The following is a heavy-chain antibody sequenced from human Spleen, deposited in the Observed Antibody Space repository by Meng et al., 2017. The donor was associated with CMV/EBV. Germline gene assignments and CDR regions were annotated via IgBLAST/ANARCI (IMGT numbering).Heavy chain of an antibody. CDR2: INHSGST. CDR1: CGSFSGYY. V-gene: IGHV4-34*01. Sequence: VQLQQLGAGLLKPSETPSLTCAVYCGSFSGYYWSWIRQPPGKGLEWIGEINHSGSTNYNPSLKSRVTISVDTSKNQFSLKLSSVTAADTAVYYCVRVGGSGSYYNVDYWGQGTLVTVSS. D-gene: IGHD3-10*01. J-gene: IGHJ4*02. CDR3: VRVGGSGSYYNVDY.